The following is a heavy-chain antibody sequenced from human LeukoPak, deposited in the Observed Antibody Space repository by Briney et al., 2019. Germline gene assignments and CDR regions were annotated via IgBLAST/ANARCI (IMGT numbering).Heavy chain of an antibody. CDR2: INHSGST. D-gene: IGHD1-20*01. Sequence: GSLRPSCAASGFTFSTFAMIWVRQPPGKGLEWIGEINHSGSTNYNPSLKSRVTISVDTSKNQFSLKLSSVTAADTAVYYCATSGGITGNNNWFDPWGQGTLVTVSS. CDR1: GFTFSTFA. J-gene: IGHJ5*02. V-gene: IGHV4-34*08. CDR3: ATSGGITGNNNWFDP.